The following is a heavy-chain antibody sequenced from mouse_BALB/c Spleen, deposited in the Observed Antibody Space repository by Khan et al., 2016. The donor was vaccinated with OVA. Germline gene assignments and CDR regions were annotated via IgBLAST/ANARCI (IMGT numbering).Heavy chain of an antibody. J-gene: IGHJ3*01. Sequence: VQLQQSGAELARPGASVKMSCKTSGYTFSSYTIHWIKLRPGQGLEWIGYINTNNGYTNYNQKFKDKATLTADKSSTTVYMQLSSLTYDDTAMYKCVWAGAYYRNDGWFAYWGQGTLVTVSA. V-gene: IGHV1-4*01. CDR2: INTNNGYT. D-gene: IGHD2-14*01. CDR1: GYTFSSYT. CDR3: VWAGAYYRNDGWFAY.